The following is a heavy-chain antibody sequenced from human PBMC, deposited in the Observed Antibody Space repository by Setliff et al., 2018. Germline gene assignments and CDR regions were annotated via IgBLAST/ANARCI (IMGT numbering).Heavy chain of an antibody. D-gene: IGHD6-13*01. Sequence: NPGGSLRLSCAASGFTFSSYSMNWVRQAPGKGLEWVSSISSSSSYIYYADSVKGRFTISRDNAKNSLYLQMNSLRAEDTAVYYCARDHGAAAGVFDYWGQGTLVTVSS. V-gene: IGHV3-21*01. J-gene: IGHJ4*02. CDR2: ISSSSSYI. CDR1: GFTFSSYS. CDR3: ARDHGAAAGVFDY.